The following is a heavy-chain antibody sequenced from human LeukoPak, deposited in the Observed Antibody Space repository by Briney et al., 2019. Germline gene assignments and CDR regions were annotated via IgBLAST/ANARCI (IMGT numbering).Heavy chain of an antibody. Sequence: GGSLRLSCAASGFTFSSYGMHWVRQAPGKGLEWGAVISYDGSNKYYADSVKGRFTISRDNSKNTVYVEMNSLRAEDTAVYYCAKERYVSYSGSYSPIDYWGQGTLVTVSS. CDR1: GFTFSSYG. D-gene: IGHD1-26*01. V-gene: IGHV3-30*18. J-gene: IGHJ4*02. CDR2: ISYDGSNK. CDR3: AKERYVSYSGSYSPIDY.